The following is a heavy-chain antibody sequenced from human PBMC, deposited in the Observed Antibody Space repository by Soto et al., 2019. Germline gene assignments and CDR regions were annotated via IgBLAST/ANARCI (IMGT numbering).Heavy chain of an antibody. CDR2: IYHSGST. CDR3: ARVGGSRTTGFDY. CDR1: GGSISSSNW. V-gene: IGHV4-4*02. D-gene: IGHD1-1*01. J-gene: IGHJ4*02. Sequence: PSETLSLTCAVSGGSISSSNWWSWVRQPPGKGLEWIGEIYHSGSTNYNPSLKSRVTISVDKSKNQFSLKLSSVTAADTAVYYCARVGGSRTTGFDYWGQGTLVTVSS.